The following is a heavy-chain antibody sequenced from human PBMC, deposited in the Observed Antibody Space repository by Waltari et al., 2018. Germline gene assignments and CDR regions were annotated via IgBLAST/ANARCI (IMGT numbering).Heavy chain of an antibody. V-gene: IGHV1-69*01. Sequence: QVQLVQSGAEVKKPGSSVKVSCKASGGTFSSYAIIWVRQAPGQGLEWMGGIMPIFGTANYAQKFQGRVTITADESTSTAYMELSSLRSEDTAVYYSCITMVRGDGKYAFDIWGQGTMVTVSS. CDR2: IMPIFGTA. J-gene: IGHJ3*02. D-gene: IGHD3-10*01. CDR1: GGTFSSYA. CDR3: CITMVRGDGKYAFDI.